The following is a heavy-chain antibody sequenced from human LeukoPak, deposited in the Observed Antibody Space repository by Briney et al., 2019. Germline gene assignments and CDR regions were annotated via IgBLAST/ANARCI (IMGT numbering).Heavy chain of an antibody. CDR2: ISYDGSNK. J-gene: IGHJ4*02. CDR1: GFTFSSYG. Sequence: PGGSLRLSCAASGFTFSSYGMHWVRQAPGKGLEWVAVISYDGSNKYYADSVKGRFTISRDNSKNMLYLQMNSLRAEDTAVYYCAKDYSGPDVGATLDYWGQGTLVTVSS. D-gene: IGHD1-26*01. V-gene: IGHV3-30*18. CDR3: AKDYSGPDVGATLDY.